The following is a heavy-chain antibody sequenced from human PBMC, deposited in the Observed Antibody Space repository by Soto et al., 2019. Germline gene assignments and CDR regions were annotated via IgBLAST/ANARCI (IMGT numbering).Heavy chain of an antibody. CDR1: GYTFTSYA. CDR2: INAGNGNT. J-gene: IGHJ4*02. CDR3: AREDLGSGWYNMFDD. D-gene: IGHD6-19*01. V-gene: IGHV1-3*01. Sequence: ASVKVSCKASGYTFTSYAMHWVRQAPGQRLEWMGWINAGNGNTKYPQKFQGRVTITRDTSASTAYMELSSLRSEDTAGYYCAREDLGSGWYNMFDDSGPATLVTVSS.